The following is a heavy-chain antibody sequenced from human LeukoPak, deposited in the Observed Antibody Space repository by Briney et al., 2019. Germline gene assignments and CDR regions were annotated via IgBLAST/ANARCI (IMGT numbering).Heavy chain of an antibody. V-gene: IGHV4-31*03. Sequence: SETLSLTCTVSGGPISSGGYYWSWIRQHPGKGLEWIGYIYYSGSTYYNPSLKSRVTISVDTSKNQFSLKLSPVTAADTAVYYCASRYCTNGVCQNWFDPWGQGTLVTVSS. D-gene: IGHD2-8*01. CDR3: ASRYCTNGVCQNWFDP. J-gene: IGHJ5*02. CDR1: GGPISSGGYY. CDR2: IYYSGST.